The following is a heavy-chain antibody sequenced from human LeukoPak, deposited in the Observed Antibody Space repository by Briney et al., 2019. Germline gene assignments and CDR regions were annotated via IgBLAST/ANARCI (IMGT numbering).Heavy chain of an antibody. Sequence: PGGSLRFSCAASGFTFSSYAMSWVRQAPGKGLEWVSAISDSGGSTYYADSVKGRFTVSRDNSKNTLYLQMNSLRAEDTAVYYCAKSPVQLERGGVVWYYYYYMDVWGKGTTVTVSS. CDR1: GFTFSSYA. J-gene: IGHJ6*03. D-gene: IGHD1-1*01. V-gene: IGHV3-23*01. CDR3: AKSPVQLERGGVVWYYYYYMDV. CDR2: ISDSGGST.